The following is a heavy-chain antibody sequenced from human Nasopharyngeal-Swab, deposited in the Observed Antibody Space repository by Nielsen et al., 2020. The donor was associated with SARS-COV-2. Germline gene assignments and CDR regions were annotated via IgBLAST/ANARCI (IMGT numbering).Heavy chain of an antibody. CDR3: VKRAVTTIGINYFDY. V-gene: IGHV3-64D*06. CDR1: GFTFSSYA. CDR2: ISNNGDHR. D-gene: IGHD2-21*02. J-gene: IGHJ4*02. Sequence: GGSLRLSCSASGFTFSSYAMHWVRQAPGKGLEYVSVISNNGDHRYYADSVKGRFTISRDNSKNTLYLQMTSLRVEDTALYYCVKRAVTTIGINYFDYWGQGALVTVSS.